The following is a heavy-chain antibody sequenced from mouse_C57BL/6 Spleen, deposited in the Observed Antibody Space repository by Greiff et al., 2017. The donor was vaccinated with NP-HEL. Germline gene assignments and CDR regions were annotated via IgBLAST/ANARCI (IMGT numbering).Heavy chain of an antibody. Sequence: DVMLVESGGGLVQPKGSLKLSCAASGFSFNTYAMNWVRQAPGKGLEWVARIRSKSNNYATYYADSVKDRFTISRDDSESMLYLQMNNLKTEDTAMYYCVRHPSSHYYGWYFDVWGTGTTVTVSS. J-gene: IGHJ1*03. CDR2: IRSKSNNYAT. CDR1: GFSFNTYA. V-gene: IGHV10-1*01. D-gene: IGHD1-1*01. CDR3: VRHPSSHYYGWYFDV.